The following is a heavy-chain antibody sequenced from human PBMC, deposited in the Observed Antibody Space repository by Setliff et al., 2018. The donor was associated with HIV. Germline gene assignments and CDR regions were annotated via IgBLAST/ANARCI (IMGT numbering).Heavy chain of an antibody. CDR3: AREQWLVTRGYFDS. V-gene: IGHV4-34*01. Sequence: SETLSLTCAVYSGSFSGYYWSWIRQPPGKGLEWVGEINHSGSTNYNPSLKSRVTISIDTSKNQFSVKLNFVTAADTAVYYCAREQWLVTRGYFDSWGQGIMVTVSS. D-gene: IGHD6-19*01. CDR1: SGSFSGYY. CDR2: INHSGST. J-gene: IGHJ4*02.